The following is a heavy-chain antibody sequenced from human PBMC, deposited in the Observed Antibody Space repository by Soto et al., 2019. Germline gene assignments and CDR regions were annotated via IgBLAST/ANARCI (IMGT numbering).Heavy chain of an antibody. CDR2: ISAYNGNT. J-gene: IGHJ4*02. CDR1: GYTFTSYG. D-gene: IGHD3-22*01. Sequence: RASVKVSCKASGYTFTSYGISWVRQAPGQGLEWMGWISAYNGNTNYAQKLQGRATMTTDTSTSTAYMELRSLRSDDTAVYYCARDHTGYYDSSGYYFLDYWGQGTLVTVSS. V-gene: IGHV1-18*04. CDR3: ARDHTGYYDSSGYYFLDY.